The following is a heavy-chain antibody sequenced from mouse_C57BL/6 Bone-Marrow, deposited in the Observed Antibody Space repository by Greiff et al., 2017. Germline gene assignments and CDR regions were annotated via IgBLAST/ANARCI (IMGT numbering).Heavy chain of an antibody. CDR2: ISSGGDYI. J-gene: IGHJ4*01. V-gene: IGHV5-9-1*02. Sequence: EVKVIESGEGLVKPGGSLKLSCAASGFTFSSYAMSWVRQTPEKRLEWVAYISSGGDYIYYADTVKGRFTISGDNARNTLYLQLSSLKSEDTAMYYCTNYYYGSTYAMDYWGQGTSVTVSS. CDR1: GFTFSSYA. D-gene: IGHD1-1*01. CDR3: TNYYYGSTYAMDY.